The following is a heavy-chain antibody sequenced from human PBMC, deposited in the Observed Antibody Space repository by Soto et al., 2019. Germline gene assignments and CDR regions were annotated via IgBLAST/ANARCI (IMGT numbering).Heavy chain of an antibody. V-gene: IGHV1-69*13. D-gene: IGHD3-22*01. J-gene: IGHJ4*02. Sequence: GASVKVSCKASGGTFSSYAISWVRQAPGQGLEWMGGIIPIFGTANYAQKFQGRVTITADESTSTAYMELSSLRSEDTAVYYCARDYYDSSGYYYGLDYWGQGTLVTVSS. CDR2: IIPIFGTA. CDR1: GGTFSSYA. CDR3: ARDYYDSSGYYYGLDY.